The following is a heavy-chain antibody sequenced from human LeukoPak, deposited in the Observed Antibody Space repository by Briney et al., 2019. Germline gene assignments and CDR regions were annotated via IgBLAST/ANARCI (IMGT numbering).Heavy chain of an antibody. J-gene: IGHJ5*02. CDR3: ARSIAAAAGWFDP. Sequence: ASVKVSCKASGYTFTSYYMHWVRQAPGQGLEWMGIINPSGGSTSYAQKFQGRVTMIRDTSTSTVYMELSSPRSEDTAVYYCARSIAAAAGWFDPWGQGTLVTVSS. V-gene: IGHV1-46*01. D-gene: IGHD6-13*01. CDR1: GYTFTSYY. CDR2: INPSGGST.